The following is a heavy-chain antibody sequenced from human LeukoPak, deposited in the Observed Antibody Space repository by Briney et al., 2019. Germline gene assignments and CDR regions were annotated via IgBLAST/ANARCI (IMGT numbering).Heavy chain of an antibody. CDR2: GDYSGGT. V-gene: IGHV4-39*07. J-gene: IGHJ3*02. D-gene: IGHD5-12*01. CDR3: ARLIVATIRGGAFDI. CDR1: GDSFSSVTDY. Sequence: SETLSLTCTVSGDSFSSVTDYCAWIRQPPGKGLEWIASGDYSGGTYYNPSLESRVAISADMSKNQFSLKLSSVTAADTAVYYCARLIVATIRGGAFDIWGQGTMDTVSS.